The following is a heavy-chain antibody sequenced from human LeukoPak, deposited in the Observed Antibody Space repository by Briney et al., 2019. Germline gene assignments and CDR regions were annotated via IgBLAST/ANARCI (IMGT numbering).Heavy chain of an antibody. Sequence: ASVKVSRKVSGYTLTELSMHWVRQAPGKGLEWMGGFDPEDGETIYAQKFQGRVTMTEDTSTDTAYMGLSSLRSEDTAVYYCATAGQYYFDYWGQGTLVTVSS. CDR1: GYTLTELS. V-gene: IGHV1-24*01. CDR3: ATAGQYYFDY. CDR2: FDPEDGET. J-gene: IGHJ4*02.